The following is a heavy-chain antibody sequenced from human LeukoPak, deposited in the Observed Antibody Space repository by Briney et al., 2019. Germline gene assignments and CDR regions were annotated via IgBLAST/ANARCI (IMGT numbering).Heavy chain of an antibody. Sequence: ASVKVSCKASVYTFTSYYMHWVRQAPGQGLEWMGIINPSGGSTSYAQKFQGRVTMTRDTSTSTVYMELSSLRSEDTAVYYCARAKSSSWYAPSFDYWGQGTLVTVSS. CDR2: INPSGGST. D-gene: IGHD6-13*01. V-gene: IGHV1-46*01. CDR1: VYTFTSYY. J-gene: IGHJ4*02. CDR3: ARAKSSSWYAPSFDY.